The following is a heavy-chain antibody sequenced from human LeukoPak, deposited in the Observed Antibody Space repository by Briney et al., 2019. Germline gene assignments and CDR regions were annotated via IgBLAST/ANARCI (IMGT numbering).Heavy chain of an antibody. D-gene: IGHD6-13*01. V-gene: IGHV3-9*01. CDR3: AKGEYSSSWYNWFDP. J-gene: IGHJ5*02. CDR1: GFTFSSYA. Sequence: GGSLRLSCAASGFTFSSYAMSWVRQAPGKGLEWVSGISWNSGSIGYADSVKGRFTISRDNAKNSLYLQMNSLRAEDTALYYCAKGEYSSSWYNWFDPWGQGTLVTVSS. CDR2: ISWNSGSI.